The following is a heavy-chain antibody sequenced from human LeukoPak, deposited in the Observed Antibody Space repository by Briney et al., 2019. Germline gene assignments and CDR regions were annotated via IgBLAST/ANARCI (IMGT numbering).Heavy chain of an antibody. CDR3: ARTHPPNSNYYYYYYMDV. V-gene: IGHV4-39*01. CDR2: IYYSGST. D-gene: IGHD4-11*01. CDR1: GGSISSSSYY. J-gene: IGHJ6*03. Sequence: PSETLSLTCTVSGGSISSSSYYWDWIRQPPGKGLEWIGSIYYSGSTYYNPSLKSRVTISVDTSKNQFSLKLSSVTAADTAVYYCARTHPPNSNYYYYYYMDVWGKGTTVTVSS.